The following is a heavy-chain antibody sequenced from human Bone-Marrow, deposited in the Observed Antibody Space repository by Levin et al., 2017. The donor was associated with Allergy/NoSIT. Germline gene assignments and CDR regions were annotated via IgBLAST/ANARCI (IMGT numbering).Heavy chain of an antibody. J-gene: IGHJ4*02. CDR2: IEGDGSVT. Sequence: PGGSLRLSCAASGFPFKSEWMTWVRQPPGQGLEWVANIEGDGSVTNYADSVRGRFTISRDNAKNSLFLQMHSLRVEDTGSYYCARGADWGQGTLVTVSS. CDR1: GFPFKSEW. CDR3: ARGAD. V-gene: IGHV3-7*04.